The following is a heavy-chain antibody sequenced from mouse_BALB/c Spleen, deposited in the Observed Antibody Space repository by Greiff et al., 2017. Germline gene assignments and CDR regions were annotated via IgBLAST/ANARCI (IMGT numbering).Heavy chain of an antibody. Sequence: EVQLQQSGPELVKPGASVKMSCKASGYTFTDSSRRGVKQSHGRSLEWIGDINPNNGDTFYNQKFKGKATLTVDKSSSTAYMQLNSLTSEDSAVYYCAREDYYGSRGYWGQGTTLTVSS. CDR2: INPNNGDT. V-gene: IGHV1-26*01. D-gene: IGHD1-1*01. CDR1: GYTFTDSS. CDR3: AREDYYGSRGY. J-gene: IGHJ2*01.